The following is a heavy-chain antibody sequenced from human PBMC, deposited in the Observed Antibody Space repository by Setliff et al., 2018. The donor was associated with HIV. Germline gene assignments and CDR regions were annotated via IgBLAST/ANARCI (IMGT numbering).Heavy chain of an antibody. CDR1: GGSISSYY. J-gene: IGHJ6*02. Sequence: NPSETLSLTCTVSGGSISSYYWSWIRQPAGKGLEWIGRFYTSGSTNYNPSLKSRVTMSVDTSKNQSSLKVRYVTAADTAIYYCAREIWGQVAHVPYGMDVWGQGTTVTVSS. V-gene: IGHV4-4*07. CDR3: AREIWGQVAHVPYGMDV. CDR2: FYTSGST. D-gene: IGHD5-12*01.